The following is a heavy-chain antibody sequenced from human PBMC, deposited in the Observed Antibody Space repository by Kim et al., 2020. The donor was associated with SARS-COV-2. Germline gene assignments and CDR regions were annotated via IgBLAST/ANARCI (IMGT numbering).Heavy chain of an antibody. J-gene: IGHJ4*02. D-gene: IGHD3-10*01. V-gene: IGHV3-30-3*01. CDR3: ARVRKLWFGELAFDY. CDR2: ISYDGSNI. Sequence: GGSLRLSCAASGFTFSSYAMHWVRQAPGKGLEWVAVISYDGSNIYYADSVKGRFTISRDNSKNTLYLQMNSLRAEDTAVYYCARVRKLWFGELAFDYWGQGTLVTVSS. CDR1: GFTFSSYA.